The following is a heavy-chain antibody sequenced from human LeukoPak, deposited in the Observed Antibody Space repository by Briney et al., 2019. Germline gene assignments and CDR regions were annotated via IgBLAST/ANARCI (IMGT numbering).Heavy chain of an antibody. CDR1: GFTFSSSA. CDR2: ISGNGGTT. J-gene: IGHJ4*02. Sequence: GGSLRLSCAASGFTFSSSAMSWVRQAPGKGPEWVSGISGNGGTTYYADSVKGRFTISRDNSKNTLYLQMNSLRAEDTAVYYCASDRDYYDSSGYLFDYWGQGTLVTVSS. CDR3: ASDRDYYDSSGYLFDY. D-gene: IGHD3-22*01. V-gene: IGHV3-23*01.